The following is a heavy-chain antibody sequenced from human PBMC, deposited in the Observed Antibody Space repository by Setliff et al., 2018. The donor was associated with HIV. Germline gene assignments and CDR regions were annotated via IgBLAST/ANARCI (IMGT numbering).Heavy chain of an antibody. J-gene: IGHJ4*02. V-gene: IGHV1-2*02. Sequence: GASVKVSCKTSGYPFTDYFIHWMRQAPGQGLEWLGWVNPASGGSNYAQNFQGKVTMTRDTSISTAYMQVTRLTSDDTAVYYCANSRHFSGDYSFDYWGQGTLVTVSS. D-gene: IGHD1-26*01. CDR1: GYPFTDYF. CDR3: ANSRHFSGDYSFDY. CDR2: VNPASGGS.